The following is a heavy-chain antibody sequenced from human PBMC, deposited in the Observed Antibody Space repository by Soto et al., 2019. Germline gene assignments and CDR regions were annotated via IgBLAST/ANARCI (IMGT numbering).Heavy chain of an antibody. Sequence: QVQLQESGPGLVKPSETLSLTCTVSGDSISNYHWSWIRQPPGKGLEWIGYISYSGTTNYNPSLKRRVTISVDTSNNQFSLELSSVTAADTAVYYCAREGGNAARFYYYCGMDVWGQGTTVTVSS. CDR1: GDSISNYH. V-gene: IGHV4-59*01. CDR2: ISYSGTT. CDR3: AREGGNAARFYYYCGMDV. J-gene: IGHJ6*02. D-gene: IGHD6-6*01.